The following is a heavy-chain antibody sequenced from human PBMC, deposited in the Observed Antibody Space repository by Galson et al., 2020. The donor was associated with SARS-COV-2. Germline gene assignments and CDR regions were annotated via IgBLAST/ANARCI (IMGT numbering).Heavy chain of an antibody. V-gene: IGHV4-31*03. Sequence: ASETLSLTCTVSGGSISSGGYYWSWIRQHPGKGPEWIGYIYYRGSTYYNPSPKSRVTISVDTSKNQFSLMLSSVTAADTAVYYCASEGVTMVRGVIAPQYGMDVWGQGTTVTVSS. D-gene: IGHD3-10*01. J-gene: IGHJ6*02. CDR3: ASEGVTMVRGVIAPQYGMDV. CDR1: GGSISSGGYY. CDR2: IYYRGST.